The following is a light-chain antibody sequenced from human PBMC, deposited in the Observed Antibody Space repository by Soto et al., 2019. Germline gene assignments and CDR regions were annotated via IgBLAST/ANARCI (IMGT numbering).Light chain of an antibody. CDR3: QQGYSYPYT. CDR2: GAS. CDR1: QGIGTD. J-gene: IGKJ2*01. Sequence: IQLTQSPSSLSASVGDRVTCTCRASQGIGTDLAWYQQKPGIAPKLLIYGASTLQSGVPSRFSGSGSGAFFTLTISSLQPEDFATYYCQQGYSYPYTFGPGTKLQIK. V-gene: IGKV1-9*01.